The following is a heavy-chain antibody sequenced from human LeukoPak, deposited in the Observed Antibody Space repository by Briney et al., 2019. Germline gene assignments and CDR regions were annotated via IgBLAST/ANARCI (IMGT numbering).Heavy chain of an antibody. Sequence: RTSETLSLTCAVYGGSFGGYYWSWIRQPPGKGLEWIGEINHSGSTNYNPSLKSRVTISVDTSKNQFSLKLSSVTAADTAVYYCARGGLRYFDWLSSYYFDYWGQGILVTVSS. D-gene: IGHD3-9*01. V-gene: IGHV4-34*01. CDR2: INHSGST. J-gene: IGHJ4*02. CDR1: GGSFGGYY. CDR3: ARGGLRYFDWLSSYYFDY.